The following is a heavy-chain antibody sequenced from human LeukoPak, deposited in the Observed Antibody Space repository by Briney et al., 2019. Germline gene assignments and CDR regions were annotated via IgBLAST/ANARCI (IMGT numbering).Heavy chain of an antibody. CDR2: INRNSGGT. CDR3: ARVLPTLGRSLASDWFDP. D-gene: IGHD3-3*02. V-gene: IGHV1-2*02. J-gene: IGHJ5*02. CDR1: GYTFTGYY. Sequence: GASVKVSCKASGYTFTGYYMHWERQAPGQGLEWMGWINRNSGGTNYAQMFQGRVTMTRDTSISTAYMELSRLRSDDTAVYYCARVLPTLGRSLASDWFDPWGQGTLVTVSS.